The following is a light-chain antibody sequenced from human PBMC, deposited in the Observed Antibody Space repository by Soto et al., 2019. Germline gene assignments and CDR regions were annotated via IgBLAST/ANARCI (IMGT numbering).Light chain of an antibody. J-gene: IGKJ2*01. Sequence: EIVLTQSPATLSLSPGERATLSCRASQNIGTYLTWYQQRPGQAPRLLIYDASKRATGIPARFSGSGSGTVFTLTISSLEPEDLAVYFCQHRSIWPPTFGQGTKLEIK. CDR2: DAS. CDR3: QHRSIWPPT. CDR1: QNIGTY. V-gene: IGKV3-11*01.